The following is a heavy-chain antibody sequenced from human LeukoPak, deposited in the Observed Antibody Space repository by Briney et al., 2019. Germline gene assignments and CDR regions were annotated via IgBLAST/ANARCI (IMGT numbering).Heavy chain of an antibody. CDR3: AKETLRGCSGGSCYSAEYFQH. J-gene: IGHJ1*01. CDR1: GFTFSSYG. CDR2: ISYDGSNK. V-gene: IGHV3-30*18. D-gene: IGHD2-15*01. Sequence: PGRSLRLSCAASGFTFSSYGMHWVRLAPGKGLEWVAVISYDGSNKYYADSVKGRFTISRDNSKNTLYLQMNSLRAEDTAVYYCAKETLRGCSGGSCYSAEYFQHWGQGTLVTVSS.